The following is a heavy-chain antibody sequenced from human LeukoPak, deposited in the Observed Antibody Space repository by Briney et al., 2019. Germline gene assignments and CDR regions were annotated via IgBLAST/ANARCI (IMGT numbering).Heavy chain of an antibody. Sequence: SETLSLTCIVSGGSISSYYWSWIRQPPGKGLEWIGYIYYSGSTYYNPSLKSRVTISVDTSKNQFSLKLSSVTAADTAVYYCARRRHLGGYFDYWGQGTLVTVSS. CDR1: GGSISSYY. V-gene: IGHV4-30-4*08. D-gene: IGHD2-15*01. J-gene: IGHJ4*02. CDR2: IYYSGST. CDR3: ARRRHLGGYFDY.